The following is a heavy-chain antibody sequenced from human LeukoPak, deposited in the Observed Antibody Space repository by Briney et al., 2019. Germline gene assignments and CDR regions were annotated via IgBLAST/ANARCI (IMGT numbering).Heavy chain of an antibody. J-gene: IGHJ5*02. CDR3: AKDLRSRIPSPNWFDP. V-gene: IGHV3-30*02. Sequence: PGGFLRLSCAASGFSFSVFWMHWVRQAPGKGLEWVAFIRYDGSNKYYADSVKGRFTISRDNSKNTLYLQMNSLRAEDTAVYYCAKDLRSRIPSPNWFDPWGQGTLVTVSS. CDR2: IRYDGSNK. CDR1: GFSFSVFW. D-gene: IGHD2-15*01.